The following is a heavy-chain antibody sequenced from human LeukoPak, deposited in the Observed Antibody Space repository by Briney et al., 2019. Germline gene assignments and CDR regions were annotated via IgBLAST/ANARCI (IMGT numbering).Heavy chain of an antibody. CDR1: GYNFVNYW. D-gene: IGHD3-10*01. J-gene: IGHJ6*02. V-gene: IGHV5-51*01. Sequence: GESLKISCKNLGYNFVNYWIGWVRQKPGKGLEWMGIIYPGDSDTRYSPSFQGQVTISADKSISTAYLQWSSLKASDTAMYYCARRNSSITMVRGVLYYYYGMDVWGQGTTVTVSS. CDR2: IYPGDSDT. CDR3: ARRNSSITMVRGVLYYYYGMDV.